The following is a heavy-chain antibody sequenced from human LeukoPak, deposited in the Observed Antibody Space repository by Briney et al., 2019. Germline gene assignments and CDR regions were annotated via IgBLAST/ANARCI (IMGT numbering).Heavy chain of an antibody. D-gene: IGHD3-10*01. J-gene: IGHJ3*02. Sequence: PSETLSLTCTVSGGSISSGGYYWSWIRQHPGKGLEWIGYIYYSGSTYYNPSLKSRVTISVDTSKNQFSLKLSSVTAADTAVYYCAREMGTMVRGVINPKTTNHHAFDIWGQGTMVTVSS. CDR1: GGSISSGGYY. V-gene: IGHV4-31*03. CDR3: AREMGTMVRGVINPKTTNHHAFDI. CDR2: IYYSGST.